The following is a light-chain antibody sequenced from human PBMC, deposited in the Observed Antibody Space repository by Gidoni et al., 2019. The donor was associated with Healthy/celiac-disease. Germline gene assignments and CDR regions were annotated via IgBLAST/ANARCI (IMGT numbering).Light chain of an antibody. CDR3: QQYYSYPPRYT. CDR2: AAS. CDR1: QGISSY. J-gene: IGKJ2*01. Sequence: AIRMTQSPSSFSASTGDRVTITCRASQGISSYLAWYQQKPGKAPKLLIYAASTLQSGVPSRFSGSGSGTDFTLTISCLQSEDFATYYCQQYYSYPPRYTFXQXTKLEIK. V-gene: IGKV1-8*01.